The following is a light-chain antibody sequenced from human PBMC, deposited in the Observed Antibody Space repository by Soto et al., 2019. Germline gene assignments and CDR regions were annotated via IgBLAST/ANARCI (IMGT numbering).Light chain of an antibody. CDR2: DAS. V-gene: IGKV3-11*01. Sequence: EIVLTQAPATLSLSPGERATLSCRASQRVSSYLAWYTQKPGQAPRLLIYDASNRATGIPARFTGSGSGTDFTLTISTPESEDFAVYYCQQRSNWPPLTYGQGTRREIK. CDR1: QRVSSY. J-gene: IGKJ5*01. CDR3: QQRSNWPPLT.